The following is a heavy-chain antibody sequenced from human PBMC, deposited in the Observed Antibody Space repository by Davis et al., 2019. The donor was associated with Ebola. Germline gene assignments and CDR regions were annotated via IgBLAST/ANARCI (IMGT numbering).Heavy chain of an antibody. CDR2: INWNGDNT. J-gene: IGHJ2*01. Sequence: GGSLRLSCAASGFTFDDYGMSWVRQAPGKGLEWVSTINWNGDNTGYVDSVKGRFTISRDNAKNSVYLQMNSLRAEDTAVYYCARAQGVVQGYFDLWGRGTVVTVSS. D-gene: IGHD2-15*01. CDR1: GFTFDDYG. CDR3: ARAQGVVQGYFDL. V-gene: IGHV3-20*04.